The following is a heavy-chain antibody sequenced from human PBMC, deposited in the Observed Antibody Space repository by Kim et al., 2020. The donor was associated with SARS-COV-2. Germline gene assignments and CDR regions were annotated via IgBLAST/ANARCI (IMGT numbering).Heavy chain of an antibody. V-gene: IGHV4-34*01. CDR3: ARSQSDYYGSGSYYTP. D-gene: IGHD3-10*01. Sequence: SETLSLTCAVYGGSFSGYYWSWIRQPPGKGLEWIGEINHSGSTNYNPSLKSRVTISVDTSKNQFSLKLSSVTAADTAVYYCARSQSDYYGSGSYYTPWGQGTLVTVSS. CDR2: INHSGST. CDR1: GGSFSGYY. J-gene: IGHJ5*02.